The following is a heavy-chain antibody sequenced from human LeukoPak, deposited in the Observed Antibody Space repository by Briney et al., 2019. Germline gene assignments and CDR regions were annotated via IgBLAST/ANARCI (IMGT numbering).Heavy chain of an antibody. D-gene: IGHD3-10*01. CDR1: GYTFTSYG. V-gene: IGHV1-18*01. CDR3: ARVTAYYYGSGSQYNWFDP. J-gene: IGHJ5*02. CDR2: ISAYNGNT. Sequence: ASVKVSCKASGYTFTSYGISWVRQAPGQGLEWMGWISAYNGNTNYAQKLQGRVTMTTDTSTSTAYMELRSPRSDDTAVYYCARVTAYYYGSGSQYNWFDPWGQGTLVTVSS.